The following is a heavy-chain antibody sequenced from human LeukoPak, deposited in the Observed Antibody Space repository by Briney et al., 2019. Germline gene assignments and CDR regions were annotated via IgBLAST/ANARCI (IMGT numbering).Heavy chain of an antibody. CDR1: GFTFSSYE. D-gene: IGHD3-10*02. Sequence: GGSLRLSCAASGFTFSSYERNGFARPPGKGLSGVSYISSSGSTIYYADSVKGRFTISRDNAKNSLYLQMNSLRAEDTAVYYCAELGITMIGGVWGKGTTVTISS. J-gene: IGHJ6*04. V-gene: IGHV3-48*03. CDR2: ISSSGSTI. CDR3: AELGITMIGGV.